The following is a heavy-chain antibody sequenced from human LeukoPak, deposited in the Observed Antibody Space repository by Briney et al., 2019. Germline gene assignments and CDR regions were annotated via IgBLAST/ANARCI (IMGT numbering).Heavy chain of an antibody. D-gene: IGHD3-22*01. J-gene: IGHJ3*02. V-gene: IGHV3-30*18. Sequence: GGSLRLSCAASGFTFSSYGMHWVRQAPGKGLEWVAVISYDGSNKYYADSVKGRFTISRDNSKNTLYLQMNSLRAEDTAVYYCAKDIYDSSGTYGAFDIWGQGTMVTVSS. CDR2: ISYDGSNK. CDR1: GFTFSSYG. CDR3: AKDIYDSSGTYGAFDI.